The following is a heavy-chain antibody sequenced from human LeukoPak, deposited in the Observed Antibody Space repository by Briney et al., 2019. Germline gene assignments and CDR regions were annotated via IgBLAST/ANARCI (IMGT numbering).Heavy chain of an antibody. CDR2: IYYSGTT. J-gene: IGHJ3*02. CDR3: ARGAGGTLYDAFDI. CDR1: GGSISTYY. Sequence: PSETLSLTCTVSGGSISTYYWSWIRQPPGEGLEWIGSIYYSGTTHSNPSLKSRATISVDTSKNHVSLKVSSVTAADTAVYYCARGAGGTLYDAFDIWGQGTMVTVSS. D-gene: IGHD1-26*01. V-gene: IGHV4-59*01.